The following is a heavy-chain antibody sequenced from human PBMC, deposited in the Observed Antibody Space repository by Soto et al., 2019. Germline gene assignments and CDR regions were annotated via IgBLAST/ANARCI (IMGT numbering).Heavy chain of an antibody. J-gene: IGHJ4*02. Sequence: QVQLVQSGAEVKKPGASVKVSCKTSGYTFSNYGIAWVRQAPGQGLEWMGWISVYNYNTNYAQKLRGRVTMTRDISTGTAYRELRSLISDETAVYYCASGGGYYGSGTYPFDYWGQGTLVTVSS. D-gene: IGHD3-10*01. CDR1: GYTFSNYG. V-gene: IGHV1-18*01. CDR3: ASGGGYYGSGTYPFDY. CDR2: ISVYNYNT.